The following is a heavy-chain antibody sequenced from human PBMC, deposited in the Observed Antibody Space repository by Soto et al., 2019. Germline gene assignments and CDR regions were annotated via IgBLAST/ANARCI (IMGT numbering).Heavy chain of an antibody. V-gene: IGHV1-2*04. CDR3: AGVRDDYGDYADRAFDI. J-gene: IGHJ3*02. CDR1: GYTFTGYY. CDR2: INPNSGGT. D-gene: IGHD4-17*01. Sequence: QVQLVQSGAEVKKPGASVKVSCKASGYTFTGYYMHWVRQAPRQGLEWMGWINPNSGGTNYAQKFQGWVTMTRDKPTSRADMELSRLKSDATALYYCAGVRDDYGDYADRAFDIWGQGTMVTVSS.